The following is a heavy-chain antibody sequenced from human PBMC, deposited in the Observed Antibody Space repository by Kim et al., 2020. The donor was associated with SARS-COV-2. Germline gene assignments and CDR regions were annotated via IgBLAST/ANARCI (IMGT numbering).Heavy chain of an antibody. CDR3: ARVAGSYGDYSYWFDP. D-gene: IGHD4-17*01. J-gene: IGHJ5*02. Sequence: SETLSLTCTVSGGSISSGGYYWSWIRQHPGKGLEWIGYIYYSGSTYYNPSLKSRVTISVDTSKNQFSLKLSSVTAADTAVYYCARVAGSYGDYSYWFDPWGQGTLVTVSS. CDR2: IYYSGST. CDR1: GGSISSGGYY. V-gene: IGHV4-31*03.